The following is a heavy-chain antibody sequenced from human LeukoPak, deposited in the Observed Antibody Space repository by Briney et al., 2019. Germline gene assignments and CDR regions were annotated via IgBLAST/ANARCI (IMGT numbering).Heavy chain of an antibody. CDR2: ISYDGSNK. CDR1: GFTFSSYG. CDR3: AKDRRGPTVLKTFDY. Sequence: GGSLRLSRAASGFTFSSYGMHWVRQAPGKGLEWVAVISYDGSNKYYADSVKGRFTISRDNSKNTLYLQMNSLRAEDTAVYYCAKDRRGPTVLKTFDYWGQGTLVTVSS. V-gene: IGHV3-30*18. J-gene: IGHJ4*02. D-gene: IGHD4-17*01.